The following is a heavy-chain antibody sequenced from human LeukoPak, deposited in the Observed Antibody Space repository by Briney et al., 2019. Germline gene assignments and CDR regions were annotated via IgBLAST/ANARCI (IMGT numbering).Heavy chain of an antibody. J-gene: IGHJ4*02. Sequence: ASVKVSCKASGGTFSSYAISWVRQAPGQGLEWMGWISAYNGNTNYAQKLQGRVTMTTDTSTSTAYMELRSLRSDDTAVYYCARDQSYYYGSGSYLGGPNYWGQGTLVTVSS. CDR1: GGTFSSYA. CDR2: ISAYNGNT. V-gene: IGHV1-18*01. D-gene: IGHD3-10*01. CDR3: ARDQSYYYGSGSYLGGPNY.